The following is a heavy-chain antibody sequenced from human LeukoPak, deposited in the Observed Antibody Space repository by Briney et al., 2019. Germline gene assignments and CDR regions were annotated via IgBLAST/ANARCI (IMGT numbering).Heavy chain of an antibody. V-gene: IGHV4-34*01. Sequence: SETLSLTCAVYGGSFSGYHRSWIRQPPRKGLEWIGEINHSGSTNHNPSLKSRVTISVDTSKNQFSLKLSSVTAADTAVYYCARGSPPYYYGSGSRRYFDLWGRGTLVTVSS. D-gene: IGHD3-10*01. CDR3: ARGSPPYYYGSGSRRYFDL. CDR2: INHSGST. J-gene: IGHJ2*01. CDR1: GGSFSGYH.